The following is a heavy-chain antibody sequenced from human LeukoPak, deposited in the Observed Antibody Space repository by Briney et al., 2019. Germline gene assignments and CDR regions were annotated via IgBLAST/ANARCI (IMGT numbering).Heavy chain of an antibody. CDR2: MIPICGKA. CDR1: GYTFTSYA. Sequence: SVKVSCKASGYTFTSYAINWVRQATGQGLEWMGGMIPICGKASYAQKFQGRVTITTDKSTSTAYMELSSLRSEDTAVYYCARDLRVWFDPWGQGTLVTVSS. J-gene: IGHJ5*02. V-gene: IGHV1-69*05. CDR3: ARDLRVWFDP.